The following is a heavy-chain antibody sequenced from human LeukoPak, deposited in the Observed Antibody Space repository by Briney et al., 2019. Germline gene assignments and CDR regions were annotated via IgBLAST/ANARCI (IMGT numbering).Heavy chain of an antibody. J-gene: IGHJ3*02. Sequence: GGSLRLSCAASGFTFSRYAMSWVRQAPGKGLEWVSYISSSSSIIYYADFVKGRFTISRDNDKNSLYLQMNSLRAEDTAVYYCARGIFSSGWYDAFDIWGQGTMVTVSS. V-gene: IGHV3-48*01. D-gene: IGHD6-19*01. CDR2: ISSSSSII. CDR3: ARGIFSSGWYDAFDI. CDR1: GFTFSRYA.